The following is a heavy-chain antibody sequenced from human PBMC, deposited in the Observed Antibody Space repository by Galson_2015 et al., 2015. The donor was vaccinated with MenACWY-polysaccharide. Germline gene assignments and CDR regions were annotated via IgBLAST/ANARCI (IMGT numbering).Heavy chain of an antibody. CDR1: GSTFTTYW. CDR3: ARHSVPRNGQCWYFDL. D-gene: IGHD5-24*01. CDR2: IYPGDSDT. V-gene: IGHV5-51*01. J-gene: IGHJ2*01. Sequence: QSGAEVKKPGESLKISCKGSGSTFTTYWIGWVRQMPGKGLEWMGIIYPGDSDTRYSPSFQGQVTISADKSISTTYLQWGSLKASDPAMYYGARHSVPRNGQCWYFDLWGRGTLVTVSS.